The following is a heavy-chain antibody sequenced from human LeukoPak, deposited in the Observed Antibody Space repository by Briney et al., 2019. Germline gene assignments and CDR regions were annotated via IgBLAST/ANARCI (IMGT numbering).Heavy chain of an antibody. D-gene: IGHD3-22*01. CDR3: ARESSMIVEKYDFDY. Sequence: PGGSLRLSCAASGFTFSSYAMHWVRQAPGKGLEWVAVISYDGSNKYYADSVKGRFTISRDNSKNTLYLQMNSLRAEDTAVYYCARESSMIVEKYDFDYWGQGTLVTVSS. J-gene: IGHJ4*02. CDR1: GFTFSSYA. V-gene: IGHV3-30*04. CDR2: ISYDGSNK.